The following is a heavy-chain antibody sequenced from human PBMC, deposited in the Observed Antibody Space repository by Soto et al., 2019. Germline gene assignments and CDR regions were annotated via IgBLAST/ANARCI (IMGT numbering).Heavy chain of an antibody. V-gene: IGHV3-48*02. D-gene: IGHD3-3*01. CDR2: ISSSSSTI. CDR3: AREAIFGLIDP. Sequence: EVQLVESGGGLVQPGGSLRLSCAASGFTFSSYSMNWVRQAPGKGLEWVSYISSSSSTIYYADSVKGRFTISRDNAKNSLYLQINSLRDEDTAVYYCAREAIFGLIDPWGQGTMVTVSS. CDR1: GFTFSSYS. J-gene: IGHJ5*02.